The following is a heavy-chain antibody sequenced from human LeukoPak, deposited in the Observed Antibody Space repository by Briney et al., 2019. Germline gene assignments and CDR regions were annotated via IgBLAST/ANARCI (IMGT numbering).Heavy chain of an antibody. CDR3: GRIGSTTLTTYIDP. CDR1: GYSFTNYW. D-gene: IGHD1-1*01. V-gene: IGHV5-51*01. J-gene: IGHJ5*02. Sequence: GESLKISCKGSGYSFTNYWIAWVRQVPGKGLDWVGVVYPSDSDTRYSPSFQGQVTISVDKSTNTAYLQWSSLKASDTAMYYCGRIGSTTLTTYIDPWGQGTLVTVSS. CDR2: VYPSDSDT.